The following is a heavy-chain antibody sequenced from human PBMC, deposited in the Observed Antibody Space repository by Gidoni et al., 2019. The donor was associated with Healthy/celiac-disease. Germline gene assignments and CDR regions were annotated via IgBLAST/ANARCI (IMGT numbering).Heavy chain of an antibody. J-gene: IGHJ5*02. CDR3: ARGGFYDFWSGYYLNWFDP. CDR2: MNPNSGNT. V-gene: IGHV1-8*01. Sequence: QVQLVQSGAEVKKHGASVKVSCKASGYTVTSYDIHWVRQATGQGLEWMGWMNPNSGNTGYAQKFQGRVTMTRNTSISTAYMELSSLRSEDTAVYYCARGGFYDFWSGYYLNWFDPWGQGTLVTVSS. D-gene: IGHD3-3*01. CDR1: GYTVTSYD.